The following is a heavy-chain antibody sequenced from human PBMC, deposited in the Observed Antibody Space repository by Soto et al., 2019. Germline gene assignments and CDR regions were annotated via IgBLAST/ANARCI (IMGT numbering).Heavy chain of an antibody. CDR1: GFTFSSHD. D-gene: IGHD3-16*02. J-gene: IGHJ4*02. Sequence: TGGSLRLSCVASGFTFSSHDMSWVRQAPGEGLERVSGITARGDKTYYADSVRGRFTISRDNSKNTLYLQLNSLRAEDTAVYYCARGPYDYVWGSDPPHFDYWGQGTLVTVSS. CDR3: ARGPYDYVWGSDPPHFDY. CDR2: ITARGDKT. V-gene: IGHV3-23*01.